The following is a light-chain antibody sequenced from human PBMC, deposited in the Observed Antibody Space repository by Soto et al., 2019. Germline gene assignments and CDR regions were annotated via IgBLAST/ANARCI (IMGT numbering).Light chain of an antibody. Sequence: QSVLTQPPSASGTPGQRVTISCSGSSSNIGSNTVNCYQQLPGTAPKLLIYSNNQRPSGVPDRFSGSKSGTSASLATSGLQSEDEADYYCAAWDDSLNGGVFGGGTQLTVL. CDR3: AAWDDSLNGGV. CDR1: SSNIGSNT. V-gene: IGLV1-44*01. CDR2: SNN. J-gene: IGLJ7*01.